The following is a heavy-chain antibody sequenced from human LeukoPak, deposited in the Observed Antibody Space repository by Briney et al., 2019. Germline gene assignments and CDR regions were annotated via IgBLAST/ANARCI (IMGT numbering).Heavy chain of an antibody. J-gene: IGHJ4*02. CDR1: GGSISGYH. CDR3: ARTRGYYGTSVDY. Sequence: SETLSLTCTVSGGSISGYHWSWIRQPPGKGLEWIAYIYYSGSTNYNPSLKSRVTISVDTSKNQFSLKLSSVTAADTAVYYCARTRGYYGTSVDYWGQGTLVTVSS. V-gene: IGHV4-59*08. CDR2: IYYSGST. D-gene: IGHD1-26*01.